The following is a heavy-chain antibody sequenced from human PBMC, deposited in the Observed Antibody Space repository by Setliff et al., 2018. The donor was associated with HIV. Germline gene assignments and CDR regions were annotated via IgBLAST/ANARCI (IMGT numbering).Heavy chain of an antibody. CDR3: SRLRREEQWLVRGWFDP. J-gene: IGHJ5*02. CDR2: IYYSGST. Sequence: LTCTVSGGSISSSSYYWGWIRQPPGKGLEWIGSIYYSGSTYYNPSLKSRVTISVDTSKNQFSLKLSSVTAADTAVYYCSRLRREEQWLVRGWFDPWGQGTLVTVS. V-gene: IGHV4-39*01. D-gene: IGHD6-19*01. CDR1: GGSISSSSYY.